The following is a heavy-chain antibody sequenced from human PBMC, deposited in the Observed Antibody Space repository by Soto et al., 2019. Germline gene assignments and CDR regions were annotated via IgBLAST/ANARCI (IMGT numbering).Heavy chain of an antibody. CDR1: GVSISIGGYY. CDR2: IYYSGST. J-gene: IGHJ6*02. D-gene: IGHD2-2*01. V-gene: IGHV4-31*03. Sequence: AQSVTAPVSGVSISIGGYYWSWIRQHPGKGLEWMGYIYYSGSTYYNPSLKSRVTISVDTSKNQFSLKLSSVTAADTAVYYCARDRRYCSSNSCYEGYYYYYGMDVWGQGTKVTVYS. CDR3: ARDRRYCSSNSCYEGYYYYYGMDV.